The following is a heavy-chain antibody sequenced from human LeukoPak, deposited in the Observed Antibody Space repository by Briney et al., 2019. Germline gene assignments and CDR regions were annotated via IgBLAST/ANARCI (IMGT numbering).Heavy chain of an antibody. CDR1: GDSISSGASY. J-gene: IGHJ4*02. CDR3: ARERGFRGGSYYARFDY. D-gene: IGHD1-26*01. Sequence: SESLSLTCTVSGDSISSGASYWSWLRQPAGTGLEWLGRMSSSGSTNYNPSLKSRVTISVDTSKNLFSLKLSSVTAADTAVYYCARERGFRGGSYYARFDYWGQGTLVTVSS. CDR2: MSSSGST. V-gene: IGHV4-61*02.